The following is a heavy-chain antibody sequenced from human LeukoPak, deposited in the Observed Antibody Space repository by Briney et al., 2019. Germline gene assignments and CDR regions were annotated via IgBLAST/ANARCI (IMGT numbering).Heavy chain of an antibody. J-gene: IGHJ4*02. Sequence: SETLSLTCTVSGGSISSGSYYWSWIRQPAGKGLEWIGRIYTSGSTNYNPSLKSRVTISVDTSKNQFSLKLSSVTAADTAVYYCARSHRREMATMRYWGQGTLVTVSS. V-gene: IGHV4-61*02. CDR3: ARSHRREMATMRY. D-gene: IGHD5-24*01. CDR1: GGSISSGSYY. CDR2: IYTSGST.